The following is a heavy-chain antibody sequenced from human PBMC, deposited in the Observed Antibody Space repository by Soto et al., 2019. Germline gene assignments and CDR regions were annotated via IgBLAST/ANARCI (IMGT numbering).Heavy chain of an antibody. V-gene: IGHV3-74*01. J-gene: IGHJ4*02. CDR1: GFTFNTHW. Sequence: GSLRLSCTASGFTFNTHWMHWVRQAPGKGLVWVSRIYFDGITTNYADSVKGRLTVSRDNAKNTVYLHVNTLRDEDTAVYYCARGGAMGVDYWGQGXLVTVYS. D-gene: IGHD1-26*01. CDR3: ARGGAMGVDY. CDR2: IYFDGITT.